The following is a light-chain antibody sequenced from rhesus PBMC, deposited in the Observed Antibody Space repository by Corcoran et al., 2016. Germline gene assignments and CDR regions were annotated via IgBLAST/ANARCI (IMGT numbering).Light chain of an antibody. J-gene: IGKJ2*01. CDR1: QGISSW. CDR3: RQYSSRPYS. Sequence: DIQMTQSPSSLSASVGDTVTITCRASQGISSWLAWYQQKPGKAPNLLIYKASNLQSGVPSRFSGSGSRTYFSLTISSLQSEDFAIYYCRQYSSRPYSFGQGTKVEIK. CDR2: KAS. V-gene: IGKV1-22*01.